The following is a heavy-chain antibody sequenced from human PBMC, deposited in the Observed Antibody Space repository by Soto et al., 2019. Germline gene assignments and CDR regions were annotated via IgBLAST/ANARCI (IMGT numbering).Heavy chain of an antibody. CDR1: GGSFSGYY. CDR3: ARLSQLIVVNYYYSGMDV. Sequence: VPLSLTCAVYGGSFSGYYWSWIRQPPGKGLEWIGEINHSGSTNYNPSLKSRVTISVDTSKNQFSLKMSSVTAADTAVYYCARLSQLIVVNYYYSGMDVWGQGTTVTVSS. CDR2: INHSGST. J-gene: IGHJ6*02. V-gene: IGHV4-34*01. D-gene: IGHD3-22*01.